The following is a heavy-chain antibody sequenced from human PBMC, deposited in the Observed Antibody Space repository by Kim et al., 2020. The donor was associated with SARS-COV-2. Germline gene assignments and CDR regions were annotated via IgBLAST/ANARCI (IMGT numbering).Heavy chain of an antibody. Sequence: LKSRVTISVDTSKNQFSLKLSSVTAADTAVYYCARGVLLWFGELPAYFDYWGQGTLVTVSS. V-gene: IGHV4-34*01. CDR3: ARGVLLWFGELPAYFDY. D-gene: IGHD3-10*01. J-gene: IGHJ4*02.